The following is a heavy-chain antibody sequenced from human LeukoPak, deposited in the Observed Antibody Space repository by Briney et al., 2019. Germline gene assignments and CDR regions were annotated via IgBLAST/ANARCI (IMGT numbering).Heavy chain of an antibody. V-gene: IGHV4-28*01. D-gene: IGHD1-26*01. CDR1: GYSISSSNW. Sequence: SETLSLTCAVSGYSISSSNWWGWLRQPPGKGLEWIGYIYYSGSTYYNPSLKSRDTMSVDTSKNQFSLKLSSVTAVDTAVYYCARKYGGLHNWFDPWGQGTLVTVSS. CDR3: ARKYGGLHNWFDP. J-gene: IGHJ5*02. CDR2: IYYSGST.